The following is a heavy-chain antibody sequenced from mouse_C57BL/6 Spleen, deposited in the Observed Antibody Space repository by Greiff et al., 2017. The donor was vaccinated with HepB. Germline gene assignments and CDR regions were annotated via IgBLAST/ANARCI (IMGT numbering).Heavy chain of an antibody. CDR2: IYPGSGNT. J-gene: IGHJ1*03. CDR1: GYTFTDYY. Sequence: QVHVKQSGAELVRPGASVKLSCKASGYTFTDYYINWVKQRPGQGLEWIARIYPGSGNTYYNEKFKGKATLPAEKSSSTAYMQLSSLTSEDSAVYFCARGRDFDVWGTGTTVTVSS. CDR3: ARGRDFDV. V-gene: IGHV1-76*01.